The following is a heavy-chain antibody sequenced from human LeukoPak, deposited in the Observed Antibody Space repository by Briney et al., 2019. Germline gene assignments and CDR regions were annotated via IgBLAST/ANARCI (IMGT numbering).Heavy chain of an antibody. J-gene: IGHJ4*02. V-gene: IGHV4-59*01. CDR2: IYYSGST. Sequence: NPSETLSLTCTVSGGSISSYYWSWIRQPPGEGLEWIGYIYYSGSTNYNPSLKSRVTISVDTSKNQYSLKLSSVTAADTAVYYCAREEGGSGSYHYWGQGTLVTVSS. CDR3: AREEGGSGSYHY. CDR1: GGSISSYY. D-gene: IGHD3-10*01.